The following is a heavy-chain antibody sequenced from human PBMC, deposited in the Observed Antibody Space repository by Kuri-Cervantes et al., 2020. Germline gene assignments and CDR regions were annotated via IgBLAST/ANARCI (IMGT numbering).Heavy chain of an antibody. Sequence: GSLRLSCAVYGGSFSGYYWSWIRQPPGKGLEWIGEINHSGSTNYNSSLKSRVTISVDTPKNQFSLKLRSVTAADTAVYYCARGLIGTSIVVVISYDYWGQGTLVTVSS. CDR1: GGSFSGYY. D-gene: IGHD3-22*01. J-gene: IGHJ4*02. CDR2: INHSGST. CDR3: ARGLIGTSIVVVISYDY. V-gene: IGHV4-34*01.